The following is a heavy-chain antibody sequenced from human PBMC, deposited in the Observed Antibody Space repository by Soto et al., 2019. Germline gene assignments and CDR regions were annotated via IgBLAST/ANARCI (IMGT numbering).Heavy chain of an antibody. J-gene: IGHJ4*02. D-gene: IGHD3-3*01. Sequence: GASVKVSCKASGYTFTGYYMHWVRQAPGQGLEWMGWINPNSGGTNSAQKFQGRVTMTRDTSISTAYMELSRLRSDDTAVYYCARVPPPTRQYCDFWSGYYYFDYWGQGTLVTVSS. V-gene: IGHV1-2*02. CDR2: INPNSGGT. CDR1: GYTFTGYY. CDR3: ARVPPPTRQYCDFWSGYYYFDY.